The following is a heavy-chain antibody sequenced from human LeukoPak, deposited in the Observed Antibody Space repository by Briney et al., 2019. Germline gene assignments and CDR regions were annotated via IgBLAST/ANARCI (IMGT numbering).Heavy chain of an antibody. D-gene: IGHD3-10*01. J-gene: IGHJ6*02. Sequence: GGSLRLSCAASGFAFSAYAMTWVRQAPGKGLEWVSAISGSGSSTFYTDSVKGRFTISRDNSKNTLYLQMNSLRAEDTAIYYCAKTSGSGNYYYYYYGMDVWGQGTTVTVSS. CDR2: ISGSGSST. V-gene: IGHV3-23*01. CDR1: GFAFSAYA. CDR3: AKTSGSGNYYYYYYGMDV.